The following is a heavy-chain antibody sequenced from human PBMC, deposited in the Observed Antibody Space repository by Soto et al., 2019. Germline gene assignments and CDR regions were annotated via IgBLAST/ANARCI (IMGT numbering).Heavy chain of an antibody. CDR2: IYHSGST. Sequence: QLQLQESGSGLVKPSQTLSLTCAVSGGSISSGGYSWSWIRQPPGKGLEWIGYIYHSGSTYYNPSLKSRVTISVNSSKNQFSLKLSSVTTADTAMYYCARGKRTTVLQLPPPFDYWGQGTLVTVSS. J-gene: IGHJ4*02. CDR3: ARGKRTTVLQLPPPFDY. D-gene: IGHD4-17*01. CDR1: GGSISSGGYS. V-gene: IGHV4-30-2*01.